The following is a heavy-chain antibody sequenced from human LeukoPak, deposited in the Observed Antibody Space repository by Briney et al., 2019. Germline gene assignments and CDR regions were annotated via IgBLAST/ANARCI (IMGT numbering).Heavy chain of an antibody. CDR1: GYSFTSYW. Sequence: GESLKISCKGSGYSFTSYWIGWVRQMPGKGLEWMGIVYPGDSDTGYSPSFQGQVTISADKSISTAYLQWSSLKASDTAMYYCARSATNWAYYFDYWGQGTLVTVSS. V-gene: IGHV5-51*01. CDR2: VYPGDSDT. J-gene: IGHJ4*02. CDR3: ARSATNWAYYFDY. D-gene: IGHD7-27*01.